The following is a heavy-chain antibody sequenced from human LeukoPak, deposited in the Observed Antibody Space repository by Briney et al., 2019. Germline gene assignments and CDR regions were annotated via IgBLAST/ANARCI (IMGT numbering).Heavy chain of an antibody. V-gene: IGHV4-39*01. Sequence: SETLSLTCAVSGDSVSSSNYYWAWIRQPPGKGLEWIGNIYYSGSTYYNPSLKSRLTISVDTSKNQFSLKLTSVTAADTAVYYCARLNKPGWFDPWGQGTLVTVSS. J-gene: IGHJ5*02. CDR1: GDSVSSSNYY. CDR3: ARLNKPGWFDP. CDR2: IYYSGST. D-gene: IGHD1-14*01.